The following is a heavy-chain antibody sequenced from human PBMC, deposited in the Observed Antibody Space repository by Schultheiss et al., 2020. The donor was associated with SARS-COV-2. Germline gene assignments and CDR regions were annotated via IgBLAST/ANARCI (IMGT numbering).Heavy chain of an antibody. CDR1: GFTFSNYG. V-gene: IGHV3-23*01. CDR3: AKRHDSSSWYSTSAFDI. Sequence: GGSLRLSCAASGFTFSNYGMSWVRQVPGKGLEWVSPIGATGATAYYADSVKGRFTISRDNSKNTLYLQMNSLRAEDTAVYYCAKRHDSSSWYSTSAFDIWGQGTMVTVSS. CDR2: IGATGATA. D-gene: IGHD6-13*01. J-gene: IGHJ3*02.